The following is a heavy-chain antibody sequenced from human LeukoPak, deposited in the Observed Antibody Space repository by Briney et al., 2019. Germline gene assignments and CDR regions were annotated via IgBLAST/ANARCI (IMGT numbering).Heavy chain of an antibody. Sequence: ASVNVSCKAYGYTFTSYGISWVRQAPGQGLEWMGWISAYNGNTNYAQKLQGRVTMTTDTSTSTAYMELRSLRSDDTAVYYCARDSSPYDSSGNWFDPWGQGTLVTVSS. J-gene: IGHJ5*02. CDR3: ARDSSPYDSSGNWFDP. V-gene: IGHV1-18*01. D-gene: IGHD3-22*01. CDR1: GYTFTSYG. CDR2: ISAYNGNT.